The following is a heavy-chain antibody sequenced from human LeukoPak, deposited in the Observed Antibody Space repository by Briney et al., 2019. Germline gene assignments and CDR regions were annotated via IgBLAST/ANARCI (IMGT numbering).Heavy chain of an antibody. CDR2: IYHSGST. Sequence: SQTLSLTCTVSGGSISSGGYYWSWIRQPPGKGLEWIGYIYHSGSTYYNPSLKCRVTISVDRSKNQFSLKLSSVTAADTAVYYCARAITMVRGVIPKGLDYWGQGTLVTVSS. D-gene: IGHD3-10*01. J-gene: IGHJ4*02. CDR3: ARAITMVRGVIPKGLDY. CDR1: GGSISSGGYY. V-gene: IGHV4-30-2*01.